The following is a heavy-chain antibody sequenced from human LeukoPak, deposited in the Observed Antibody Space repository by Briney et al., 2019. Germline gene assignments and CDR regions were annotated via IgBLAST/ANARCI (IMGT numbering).Heavy chain of an antibody. J-gene: IGHJ1*01. CDR3: ARSDPQYYYDSSGYSYPLEFFQH. V-gene: IGHV3-21*01. CDR1: GFTFSSYS. CDR2: ISGSSGCI. Sequence: PGGSLRLSCAASGFTFSSYSMNWVRQAPGKGLEWVSSISGSSGCIYYADSVKGRFTISRDNAKNSLYLQMNSLRGEDTAVYYCARSDPQYYYDSSGYSYPLEFFQHWGQGTLVTVSS. D-gene: IGHD3-22*01.